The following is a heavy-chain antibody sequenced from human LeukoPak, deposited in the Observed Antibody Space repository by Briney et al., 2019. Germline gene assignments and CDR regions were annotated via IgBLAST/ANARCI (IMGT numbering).Heavy chain of an antibody. Sequence: GGSLRLSCAASGFTFSSYWMHWVRQGPGKGLVGVSRINSDGSSTGYADSVKGRFTISRDNAQNTLYLQMNSLRAEDTAVYYCARVLGGYSSGDWGQGTLVTVSS. CDR2: INSDGSST. D-gene: IGHD6-19*01. CDR3: ARVLGGYSSGD. J-gene: IGHJ4*02. CDR1: GFTFSSYW. V-gene: IGHV3-74*01.